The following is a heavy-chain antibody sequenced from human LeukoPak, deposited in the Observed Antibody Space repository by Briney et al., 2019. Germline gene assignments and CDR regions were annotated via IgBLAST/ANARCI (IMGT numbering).Heavy chain of an antibody. J-gene: IGHJ4*02. V-gene: IGHV4-59*01. Sequence: PSETLSLTCTVSGGSIGSYYWSWIRQPPGKGLEWIGYIYYSGSTNYNPSLRSRVTISVDTSKNQFSLKLSSVTAADPAVYYCARVSYDYVWGSYRYQGPFDYWGQGTLVTVSS. D-gene: IGHD3-16*02. CDR3: ARVSYDYVWGSYRYQGPFDY. CDR2: IYYSGST. CDR1: GGSIGSYY.